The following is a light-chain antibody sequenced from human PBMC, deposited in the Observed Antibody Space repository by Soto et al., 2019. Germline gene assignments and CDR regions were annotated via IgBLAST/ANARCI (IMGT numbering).Light chain of an antibody. CDR3: QSYDSGLSGHWV. Sequence: QSVVTQPPSMSGAPGQRVTMSCTGSSSNLGAGYDVHWYQRLPGAAPKLLIYDNTHRPSGVPNRFSGSKSGTSASLAITGLQADDEADYYCQSYDSGLSGHWVFGGGTKLTVL. V-gene: IGLV1-40*01. CDR2: DNT. J-gene: IGLJ3*02. CDR1: SSNLGAGYD.